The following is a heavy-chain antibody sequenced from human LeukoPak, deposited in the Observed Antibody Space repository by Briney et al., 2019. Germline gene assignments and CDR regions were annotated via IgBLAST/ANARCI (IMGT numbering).Heavy chain of an antibody. Sequence: GGSLRLSCAASGFSFSSYAMTWVRQAPGKGLEWVSTINDAGGNTYYAGSVKGRFTISRDNSENTLYLQMNSLGAEDTAVYYCAARVGYHSYVYWGQGTLVTVSS. J-gene: IGHJ4*02. D-gene: IGHD3-22*01. V-gene: IGHV3-23*01. CDR2: INDAGGNT. CDR3: AARVGYHSYVY. CDR1: GFSFSSYA.